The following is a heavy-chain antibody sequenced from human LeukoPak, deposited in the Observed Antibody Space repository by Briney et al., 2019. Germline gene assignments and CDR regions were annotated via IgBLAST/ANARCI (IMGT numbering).Heavy chain of an antibody. J-gene: IGHJ4*02. Sequence: SETLSLTCTVSGVSISSYYWSWIRQPPGKGLEWIGYFYYSGNTNYNPSLKSRVTISVDTSKNQFSLKLSSVTAADTAVYYCARDSAAAFDYWGQGTLVTVSS. CDR3: ARDSAAAFDY. CDR2: FYYSGNT. V-gene: IGHV4-59*01. CDR1: GVSISSYY. D-gene: IGHD3-10*01.